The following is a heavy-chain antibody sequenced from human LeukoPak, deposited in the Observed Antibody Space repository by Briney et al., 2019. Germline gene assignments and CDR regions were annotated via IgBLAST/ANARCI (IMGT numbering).Heavy chain of an antibody. CDR3: ARRWLHNNWFDP. CDR1: GYTFTSYD. Sequence: GASVKVSCKASGYTFTSYDINWVRQATGQGLEWMGWMNPNSGHTDYAQKLQGRVTMTTDTSTSTAYMELRSLRSDDTAVYYCARRWLHNNWFDPWGQGTLVTVSS. CDR2: MNPNSGHT. D-gene: IGHD5-24*01. J-gene: IGHJ5*02. V-gene: IGHV1-8*02.